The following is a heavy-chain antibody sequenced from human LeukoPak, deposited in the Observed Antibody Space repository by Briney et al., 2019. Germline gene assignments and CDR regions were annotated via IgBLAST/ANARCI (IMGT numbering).Heavy chain of an antibody. CDR1: GGSISSGDYY. CDR2: IYYSGST. V-gene: IGHV4-30-4*08. J-gene: IGHJ4*02. CDR3: ARGNDIVVVPAAPFFAY. Sequence: SETLSLTCTVSGGSISSGDYYWSWIRQPPGKGLEWIGYIYYSGSTYYNPSLKSRVTISVDTSKNQFSLKLSSVTAADTAVYYCARGNDIVVVPAAPFFAYWGQGTLVTVSS. D-gene: IGHD2-2*01.